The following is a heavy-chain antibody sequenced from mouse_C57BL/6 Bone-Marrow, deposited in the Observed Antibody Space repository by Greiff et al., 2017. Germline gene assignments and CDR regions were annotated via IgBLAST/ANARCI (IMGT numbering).Heavy chain of an antibody. CDR3: AIAYYSNPWFAY. Sequence: QVQLQQSGPELVKPGASVKISCKASGYTFTDYYINWVQQRPGQGLEWIGWIFPGSGSTYYNEKFKGKATLTVDKSSSTAYMLLSSLTSEDSAVYFCAIAYYSNPWFAYWGQGTLVTVSA. V-gene: IGHV1-75*01. CDR2: IFPGSGST. J-gene: IGHJ3*01. D-gene: IGHD2-5*01. CDR1: GYTFTDYY.